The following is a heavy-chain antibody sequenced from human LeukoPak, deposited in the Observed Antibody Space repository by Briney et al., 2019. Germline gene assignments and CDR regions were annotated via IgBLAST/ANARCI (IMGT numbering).Heavy chain of an antibody. CDR2: INPKSGGT. Sequence: APVKVSCKASGGTFSSYAISWVRQAPGQGLEWMGWINPKSGGTNYAQKLRGRVTMTRDTSITTAYMELSGLSSDDTAVYYCAREGPTEYWFDPWGQGTLVTVSS. CDR1: GGTFSSYA. CDR3: AREGPTEYWFDP. D-gene: IGHD1-26*01. V-gene: IGHV1-2*02. J-gene: IGHJ5*02.